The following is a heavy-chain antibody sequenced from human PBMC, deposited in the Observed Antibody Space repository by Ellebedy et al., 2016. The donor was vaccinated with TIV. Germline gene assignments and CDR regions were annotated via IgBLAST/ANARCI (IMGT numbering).Heavy chain of an antibody. CDR1: GFTFRSYD. CDR3: AKDGSYRLFDY. Sequence: GESLKISCAASGFTFRSYDMTWVRQAPGRGLERVSGISGRGDATYYADSVKGRFTISRDNSKNSLYLQMNSLRAEDTALYYCAKDGSYRLFDYWGQGTLVTVSS. D-gene: IGHD3-10*01. CDR2: ISGRGDAT. J-gene: IGHJ4*02. V-gene: IGHV3-23*01.